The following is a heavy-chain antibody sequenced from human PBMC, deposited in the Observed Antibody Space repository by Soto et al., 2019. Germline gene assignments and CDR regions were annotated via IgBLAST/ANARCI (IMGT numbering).Heavy chain of an antibody. J-gene: IGHJ4*02. CDR2: ISAYNGNI. CDR1: GYIFPSST. V-gene: IGHV1-18*01. CDR3: AIANYGDNDY. D-gene: IGHD4-17*01. Sequence: QVQLVQSGAEVKKPGASVKVSCKAPGYIFPSSTISWVRQAPGQGLEWMGWISAYNGNIKDAQKFQGGFTMTTDTSTSTAYMELRSLTSDDTAMYYCAIANYGDNDYWGQGTLVTVSS.